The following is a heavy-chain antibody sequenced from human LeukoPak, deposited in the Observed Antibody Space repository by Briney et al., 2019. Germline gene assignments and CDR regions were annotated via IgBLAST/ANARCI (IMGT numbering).Heavy chain of an antibody. V-gene: IGHV3-30*18. CDR1: GFTFSSYG. CDR2: ISYDGGNK. Sequence: GGSLRLSCAASGFTFSSYGMHWVRQAPGKGLEWVAVISYDGGNKYYADSVKGRFTISRDNSKNTLYLQMNSLRAEDTAVYYCAKDLSSIAVAGNSYFDCWGQGTLVTVSS. D-gene: IGHD6-19*01. J-gene: IGHJ4*02. CDR3: AKDLSSIAVAGNSYFDC.